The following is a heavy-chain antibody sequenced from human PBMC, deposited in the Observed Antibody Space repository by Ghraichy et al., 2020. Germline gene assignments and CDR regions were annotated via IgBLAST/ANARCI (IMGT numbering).Heavy chain of an antibody. CDR1: GFTFSSYA. CDR2: TSSDDNRK. CDR3: AKALLSRDSGEVFDY. V-gene: IGHV3-30*18. Sequence: LSLTCAASGFTFSSYAMHWVRQAPGKGLEWVAMTSSDDNRKEYADAVKGRFTISRDTSTNTLYLLMNSLRVEDTAVYFCAKALLSRDSGEVFDYWGQGALVTVSS. J-gene: IGHJ4*02. D-gene: IGHD4-17*01.